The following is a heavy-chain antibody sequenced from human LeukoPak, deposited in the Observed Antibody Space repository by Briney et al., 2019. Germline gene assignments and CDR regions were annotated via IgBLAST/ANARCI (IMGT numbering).Heavy chain of an antibody. V-gene: IGHV4-39*02. CDR1: GGSIGSSSYY. J-gene: IGHJ5*02. CDR3: ARDPDFSGSYFGWFDP. CDR2: IYYTGST. Sequence: SETLSLTCTVSGGSIGSSSYYWGWIRQPPGKGLEWIGSIYYTGSTYYSPSLKSRVTLSVDTSKNQFSLRMTSVTAADTAVYYCARDPDFSGSYFGWFDPWGQGTLVTVSS. D-gene: IGHD3-10*01.